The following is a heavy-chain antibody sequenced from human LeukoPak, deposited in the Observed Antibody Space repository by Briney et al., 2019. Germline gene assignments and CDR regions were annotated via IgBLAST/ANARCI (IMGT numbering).Heavy chain of an antibody. CDR1: GFTFTTYW. CDR2: INSDGSIT. Sequence: GGTLRLSCAASGFTFTTYWMHWVRQAPGKGLVWVSHINSDGSITSYADSVKGRFTISRDNAKNTLYLQMNSLRAGDTAVYYCARDAVDTANAVWGQGTTVTVSS. CDR3: ARDAVDTANAV. J-gene: IGHJ6*02. V-gene: IGHV3-74*01. D-gene: IGHD5-18*01.